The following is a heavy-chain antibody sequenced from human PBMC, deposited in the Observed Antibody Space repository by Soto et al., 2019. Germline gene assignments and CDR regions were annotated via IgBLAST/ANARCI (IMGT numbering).Heavy chain of an antibody. V-gene: IGHV4-31*03. J-gene: IGHJ4*02. D-gene: IGHD3-3*01. CDR3: ARVTVVTYYDFWSGYPSPYYFDY. CDR1: GGSISSGGYY. CDR2: IYYSGST. Sequence: SETLSLTCTVSGGSISSGGYYWSWIRQHPGKGLEWIGYIYYSGSTYYNPSLKSRVTISVDTSKNQFSLKLSSVTAADTAVYYCARVTVVTYYDFWSGYPSPYYFDYWGQGTLVTVSS.